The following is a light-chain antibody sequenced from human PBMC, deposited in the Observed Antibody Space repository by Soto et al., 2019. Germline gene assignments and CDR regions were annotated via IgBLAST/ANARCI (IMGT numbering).Light chain of an antibody. J-gene: IGKJ1*01. CDR2: DSS. Sequence: EIVLTQSPATLPSSPGERATLSCRASQSVSSYLAWYQQKPVQAPMLLYYDSSKRSTGIPARFSGSGSGTDYPLTSSIQEHEDSADYCRQYRSNSWTFGQGTKVDIK. CDR3: QYRSNSWT. V-gene: IGKV3-11*01. CDR1: QSVSSY.